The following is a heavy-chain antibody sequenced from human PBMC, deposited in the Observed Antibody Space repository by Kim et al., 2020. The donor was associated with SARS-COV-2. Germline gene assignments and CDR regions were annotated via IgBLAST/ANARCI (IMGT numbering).Heavy chain of an antibody. D-gene: IGHD1-1*01. CDR3: TRIPATTLAFWDAFDI. V-gene: IGHV3-73*01. J-gene: IGHJ3*02. Sequence: SVKGRSTISRDDSKNTAYLEMSGLKTEDTALYYCTRIPATTLAFWDAFDIWGQGTMVTVSS.